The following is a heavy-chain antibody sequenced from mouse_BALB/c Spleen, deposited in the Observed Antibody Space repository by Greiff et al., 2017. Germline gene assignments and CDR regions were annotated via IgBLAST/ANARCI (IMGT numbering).Heavy chain of an antibody. Sequence: EVKLEESGGGLVKPGGSLKLSCAASGFTFSDYYMYWVRQTPEKRLEWVATISDGGSYTYYPDSVKGRFTISRDNAKNNLYLQMSSLKSEDTAMYYCAREGAYYGPMDYWGQGTSVTVSS. V-gene: IGHV5-4*02. CDR3: AREGAYYGPMDY. CDR2: ISDGGSYT. J-gene: IGHJ4*01. D-gene: IGHD2-10*01. CDR1: GFTFSDYY.